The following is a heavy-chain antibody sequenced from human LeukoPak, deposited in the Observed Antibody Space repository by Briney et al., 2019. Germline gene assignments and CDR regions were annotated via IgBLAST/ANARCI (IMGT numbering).Heavy chain of an antibody. CDR2: IYSGGST. Sequence: GGSLRLSCAASGFTVSSNYMSWVRQAPGKGLEWVSDIYSGGSTYYADSVKCRFTISTDNSKNPLYLQMNSLRAEDTAVYYCAREGSAPVEGAFDLWGQGTMVTVSS. J-gene: IGHJ3*01. D-gene: IGHD1-26*01. V-gene: IGHV3-53*01. CDR3: AREGSAPVEGAFDL. CDR1: GFTVSSNY.